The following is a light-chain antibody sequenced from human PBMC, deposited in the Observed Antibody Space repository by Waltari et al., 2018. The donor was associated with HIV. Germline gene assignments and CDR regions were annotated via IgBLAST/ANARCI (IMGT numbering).Light chain of an antibody. Sequence: DIQMTQPPSSMHASVGDRVTITCRASQNISTYLNRYQQKPGRAPNLLIFAASSLQSGVPSRFSGSGSGTDFTLTISSLQPEDFATYHCRQRYSTPRTFGQGTKLELK. CDR1: QNISTY. CDR2: AAS. V-gene: IGKV1-39*01. J-gene: IGKJ2*01. CDR3: RQRYSTPRT.